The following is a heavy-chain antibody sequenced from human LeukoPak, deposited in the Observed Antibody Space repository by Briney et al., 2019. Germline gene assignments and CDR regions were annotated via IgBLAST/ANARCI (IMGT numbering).Heavy chain of an antibody. J-gene: IGHJ6*03. CDR1: GASISGGSDY. CDR3: ARDGGDLGPGTIRGTRFYYYYMDV. D-gene: IGHD3-16*01. CDR2: VHTSGNP. Sequence: SQTLSLTCSVSGASISGGSDYWIWIRQPAGKALEYIGRVHTSGNPNYNPSFENRVSISVDRSKNQFSLQLHSVTAADTAVYYCARDGGDLGPGTIRGTRFYYYYMDVWGKGTAVIVSS. V-gene: IGHV4-61*02.